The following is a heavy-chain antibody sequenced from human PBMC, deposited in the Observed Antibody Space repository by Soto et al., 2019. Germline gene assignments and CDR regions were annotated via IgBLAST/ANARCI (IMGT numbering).Heavy chain of an antibody. CDR3: AKEGVVGYWYFYL. Sequence: QVQLVESGGGVVQPGRSLRLSCAASGFTFSSYGIHWVRQAPGKGLEWVAVVSYDGSNKYYADSVKGRFTISRDNSKNTLYLQRNSLRTEDTDGYYCAKEGVVGYWYFYLWGRGTLVTVTS. CDR2: VSYDGSNK. V-gene: IGHV3-30*18. CDR1: GFTFSSYG. D-gene: IGHD2-15*01. J-gene: IGHJ2*01.